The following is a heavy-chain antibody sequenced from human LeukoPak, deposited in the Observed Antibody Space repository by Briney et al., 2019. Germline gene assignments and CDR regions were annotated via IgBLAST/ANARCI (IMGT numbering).Heavy chain of an antibody. CDR3: GLWGIEAAIQH. V-gene: IGHV3-7*01. D-gene: IGHD2-15*01. J-gene: IGHJ1*01. CDR2: VDPDGSGT. Sequence: GGSLRLSCATSGFTFSTYWMNWVRQAPGKGLEWVANVDPDGSGTFYLDSVKGRFTVSRDNVQNSLYLQTNSLRAEDTAEYFCGLWGIEAAIQHWGQGILVTVSS. CDR1: GFTFSTYW.